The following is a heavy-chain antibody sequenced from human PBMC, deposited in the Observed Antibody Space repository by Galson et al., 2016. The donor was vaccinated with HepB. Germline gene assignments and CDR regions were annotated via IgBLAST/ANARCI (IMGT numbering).Heavy chain of an antibody. V-gene: IGHV1-18*01. CDR3: AKLTENYYDSSGYFDY. CDR1: GYTFTTYG. D-gene: IGHD3-22*01. Sequence: SVKVSCKASGYTFTTYGISWVRQAPGQGLEWMGWISAYNGDTNYAQKLQGRVTMTKDTSTSTAYMELRSLRSDDTAVYYCAKLTENYYDSSGYFDYWGQGTLVTVSS. J-gene: IGHJ4*02. CDR2: ISAYNGDT.